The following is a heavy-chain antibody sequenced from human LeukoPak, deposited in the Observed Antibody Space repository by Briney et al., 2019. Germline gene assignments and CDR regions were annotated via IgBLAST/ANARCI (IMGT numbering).Heavy chain of an antibody. CDR2: IAYDGSRA. D-gene: IGHD1-14*01. CDR3: TRYNNDHFDY. Sequence: GSLRLSCAASGFTFSRDWMHWFRQTPGKGLEWVAVIAYDGSRAFYADSVKGRFTISRDNSKNTMSVQMDDLRAEDTAVYYCTRYNNDHFDYWGQGTLVTVSS. V-gene: IGHV3-33*08. CDR1: GFTFSRDW. J-gene: IGHJ4*02.